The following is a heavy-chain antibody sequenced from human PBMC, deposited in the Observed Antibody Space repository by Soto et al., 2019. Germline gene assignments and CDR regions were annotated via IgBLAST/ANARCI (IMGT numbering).Heavy chain of an antibody. Sequence: PSETLSLTCTVSGGSISSYYWSWIRQPPGKGLEWIGYIYYSGSTNYNPSLKSRVTISVDTSKNQFSLKLSSVTAADTAVYYCARVVSSGYYSFDYWGQGTLVTVSS. CDR3: ARVVSSGYYSFDY. CDR1: GGSISSYY. D-gene: IGHD3-22*01. V-gene: IGHV4-59*01. J-gene: IGHJ4*02. CDR2: IYYSGST.